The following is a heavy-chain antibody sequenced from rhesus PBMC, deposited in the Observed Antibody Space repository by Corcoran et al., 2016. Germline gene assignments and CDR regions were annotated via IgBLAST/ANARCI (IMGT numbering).Heavy chain of an antibody. CDR3: AITSLTPYWYFDL. CDR2: IYSKNDST. V-gene: IGHV4S12*01. Sequence: QVQLQESGPGVVKPSETLSLTCAVSGGSISSGSYYWSLFRPPHGQGLEWFGVIYSKNDSTNYNPSLKCRVTISKDTSKIQFSLKLSSVTASDTAVYYCAITSLTPYWYFDLWGPGTPITISS. CDR1: GGSISSGSYY. J-gene: IGHJ2*01.